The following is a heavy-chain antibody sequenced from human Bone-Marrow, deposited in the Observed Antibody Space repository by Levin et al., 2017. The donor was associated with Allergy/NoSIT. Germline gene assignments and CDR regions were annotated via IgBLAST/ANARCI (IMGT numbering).Heavy chain of an antibody. CDR3: VARSNGMDV. J-gene: IGHJ6*02. D-gene: IGHD5-12*01. Sequence: GESLKISCAASEFIVSSNYMSWVRQAPGKGLDWVSVIYSGGSAYYADTVKGRFTISRDNSKNTLYLQMNSLRAEDTAVYYCVARSNGMDVWGQGTTVTVSS. CDR1: EFIVSSNY. V-gene: IGHV3-66*01. CDR2: IYSGGSA.